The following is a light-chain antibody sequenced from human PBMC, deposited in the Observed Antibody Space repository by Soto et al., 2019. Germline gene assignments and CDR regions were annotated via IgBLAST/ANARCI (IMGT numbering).Light chain of an antibody. V-gene: IGLV1-40*01. CDR3: QSYDSSLSGYV. J-gene: IGLJ1*01. CDR2: GNN. Sequence: QSVLTQPASVSGSPGQSITISCTGSGTDVGTYNFVSWFQRHPGKAPQLIIYGNNNRPSGVPARFSGSKSGTSASLAIAGLQAEDEGDYYCQSYDSSLSGYVFGTGTKLTVL. CDR1: GTDVGTYNF.